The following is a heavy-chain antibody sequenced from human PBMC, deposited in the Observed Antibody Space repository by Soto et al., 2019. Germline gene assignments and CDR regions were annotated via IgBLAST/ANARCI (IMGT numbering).Heavy chain of an antibody. CDR2: LSDSVGTT. V-gene: IGHV3-23*01. D-gene: IGHD3-22*01. J-gene: IGHJ4*02. CDR1: GFSFGTYT. Sequence: EVQLLESGGGLVQPGGSLRLSCAVSGFSFGTYTVNWVRQAPGMGLEWVSGLSDSVGTTHYAYSVKGRFTISRDKSKNTLYIQMNNLRAEDTAVYYCAKHLIGGRLQSPFDLWGQGTQVTVSS. CDR3: AKHLIGGRLQSPFDL.